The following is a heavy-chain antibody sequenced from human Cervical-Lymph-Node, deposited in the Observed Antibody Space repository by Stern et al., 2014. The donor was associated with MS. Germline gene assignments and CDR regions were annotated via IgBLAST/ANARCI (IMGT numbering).Heavy chain of an antibody. J-gene: IGHJ4*02. D-gene: IGHD3-3*01. CDR3: ARMMGSGYRHYFDY. Sequence: QVTLKESGPALVKPTQTLTLTCTFSGFSLVTSGVRVSWIRQPPGKALEWLARIDWNDKTFYNTSLMTRLTISKDTSKNQVVLTMTSVDPVDTATYYCARMMGSGYRHYFDYWGQGTPVTVS. CDR1: GFSLVTSGVR. CDR2: IDWNDKT. V-gene: IGHV2-70*04.